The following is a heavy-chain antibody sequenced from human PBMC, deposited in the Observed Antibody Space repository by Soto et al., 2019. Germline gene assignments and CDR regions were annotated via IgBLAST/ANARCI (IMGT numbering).Heavy chain of an antibody. D-gene: IGHD1-26*01. Sequence: PGGSLRLSCAASGFTFSSYAMSWVRQAPGKGLEWVSTISGSGGSTYYADSEKGRFSISRDNSKNTLYLQMNSLRAEDTAVYYCAKDCIVGATRRYDFDTWGHATMVSV. V-gene: IGHV3-23*01. CDR1: GFTFSSYA. CDR2: ISGSGGST. J-gene: IGHJ3*02. CDR3: AKDCIVGATRRYDFDT.